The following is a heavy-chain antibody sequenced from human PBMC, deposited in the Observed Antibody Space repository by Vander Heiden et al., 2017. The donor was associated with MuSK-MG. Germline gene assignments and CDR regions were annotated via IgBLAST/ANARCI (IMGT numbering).Heavy chain of an antibody. CDR3: ARRDGRPSFFDS. Sequence: QVQLQESGPGLVKPSETLSLTCAVSGYSVSSGYYWDWIRQPPGKGLEWIGPIYQSGNTYYTPSLKSRVTMSVDTSKNQFSLKLTSVTAADTAVYYCARRDGRPSFFDSWGQGTLVTVSS. CDR1: GYSVSSGYY. CDR2: IYQSGNT. V-gene: IGHV4-38-2*01. D-gene: IGHD6-6*01. J-gene: IGHJ4*02.